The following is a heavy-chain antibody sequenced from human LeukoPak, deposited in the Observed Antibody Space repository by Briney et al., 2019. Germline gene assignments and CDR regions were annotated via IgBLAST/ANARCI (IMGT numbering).Heavy chain of an antibody. CDR3: ARAGDWEVGSSGPFYYFDY. CDR2: INHSGST. V-gene: IGHV4-34*01. D-gene: IGHD3-22*01. Sequence: SETLSLTCAVYGGSFGGYYWSWIRQPPGKGLEWIGEINHSGSTNYNPSLKSRVTISVDTSKNQFSLKLSSVTAADTAVYYCARAGDWEVGSSGPFYYFDYWGQGTLVTVSS. CDR1: GGSFGGYY. J-gene: IGHJ4*02.